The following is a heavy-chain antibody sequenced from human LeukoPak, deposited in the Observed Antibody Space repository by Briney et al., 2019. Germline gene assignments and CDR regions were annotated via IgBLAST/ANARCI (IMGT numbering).Heavy chain of an antibody. CDR3: AREFVRYCSSTSCPLYDY. V-gene: IGHV1-18*01. CDR1: GYTFTSYG. D-gene: IGHD2-2*01. CDR2: ISAYNGNT. J-gene: IGHJ4*02. Sequence: GASVKVSCKSSGYTFTSYGISWVRQAPGRGLEWMGWISAYNGNTNYAQKLQGRVTMTTDTSTSTAYMELRSLRSDDTAVYYCAREFVRYCSSTSCPLYDYWGQGTLVTVSS.